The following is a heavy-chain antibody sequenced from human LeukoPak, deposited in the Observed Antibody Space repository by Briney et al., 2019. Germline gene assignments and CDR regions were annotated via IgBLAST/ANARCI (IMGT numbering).Heavy chain of an antibody. V-gene: IGHV1-69*13. D-gene: IGHD1-26*01. Sequence: SVKVSCKASGGTFSSYAISWVRQAPGQGLEWMGGIIPIFGTANYAQKFQGRVTITADESTSTAYMELSSLRSEDTAVYYCARGEPYSGSYYGWFDPWGQGPRSPSPQ. CDR3: ARGEPYSGSYYGWFDP. CDR1: GGTFSSYA. J-gene: IGHJ5*02. CDR2: IIPIFGTA.